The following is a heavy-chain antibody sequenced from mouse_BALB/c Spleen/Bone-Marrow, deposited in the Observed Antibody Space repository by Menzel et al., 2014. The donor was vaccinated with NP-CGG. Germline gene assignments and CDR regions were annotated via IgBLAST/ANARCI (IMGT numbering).Heavy chain of an antibody. D-gene: IGHD2-1*01. CDR2: ILPGSGSI. Sequence: QVQLQQSGAELMKPGASVKISCKATGYTFSSYWIEWVKQRPGHGLEWIGEILPGSGSIKYNEKFKGKATFTADTSSNTAYMQLSSLTSEDSAAYYCASPIYYGNYGFAYWGQGTLVTVSA. J-gene: IGHJ3*01. CDR3: ASPIYYGNYGFAY. CDR1: GYTFSSYW. V-gene: IGHV1-9*01.